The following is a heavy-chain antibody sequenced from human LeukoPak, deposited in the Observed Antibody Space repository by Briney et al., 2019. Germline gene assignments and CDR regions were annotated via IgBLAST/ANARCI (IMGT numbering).Heavy chain of an antibody. V-gene: IGHV3-11*01. CDR1: GFTFSDYY. D-gene: IGHD6-19*01. CDR3: ARDSTAVAGTDYYYGMDV. Sequence: GGSLRLSCAASGFTFSDYYMSWIRQAPGKGLEWVSYISSSGSTIYYADSVKGRFTISRDNAKNSLYLQMNSLRAEDTAVYYCARDSTAVAGTDYYYGMDVWGQGTTVTVSS. CDR2: ISSSGSTI. J-gene: IGHJ6*02.